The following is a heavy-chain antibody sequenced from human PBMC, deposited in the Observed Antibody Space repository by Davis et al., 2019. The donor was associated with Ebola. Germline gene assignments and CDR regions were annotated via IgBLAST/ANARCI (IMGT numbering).Heavy chain of an antibody. Sequence: MPSETLSLTCAVYVGSFSDYYWSWIRQPPGKGLEWVGEINHSGSTNYNPSLKSRVTISVDKSKNQFSLKLSSVTAADTAVYYCARDGLQNGMDVWGHVTTVTVSS. CDR3: ARDGLQNGMDV. J-gene: IGHJ6*02. D-gene: IGHD4-11*01. CDR2: INHSGST. V-gene: IGHV4-34*01. CDR1: VGSFSDYY.